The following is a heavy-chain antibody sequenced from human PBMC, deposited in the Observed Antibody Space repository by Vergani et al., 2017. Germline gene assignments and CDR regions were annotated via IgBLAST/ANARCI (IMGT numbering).Heavy chain of an antibody. J-gene: IGHJ4*02. CDR3: AKSYDILTGYYMGGFDY. D-gene: IGHD3-9*01. CDR2: ISGSGGST. V-gene: IGHV3-23*01. Sequence: EVQLLESGGGLVQPGGSLRLSCAASGFTFSSYAMSWVRQAPGKGLEWVSAISGSGGSTYYADSVKGRFTISRDNSKNTLYLQMNSLRAEDTAVYYCAKSYDILTGYYMGGFDYWGQGTLVTVSS. CDR1: GFTFSSYA.